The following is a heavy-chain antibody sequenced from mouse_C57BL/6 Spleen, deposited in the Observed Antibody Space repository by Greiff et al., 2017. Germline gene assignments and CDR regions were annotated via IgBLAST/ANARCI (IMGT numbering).Heavy chain of an antibody. D-gene: IGHD1-1*01. CDR3: AREGITTVVGWDFGG. V-gene: IGHV3-6*01. Sequence: EVQLLESGPGLVKPSQSLSLTCSVTGYSFTSGYYCNLIRQFPGNKLEWMGYISYDGSNNYNPCFKNRISITRDTSKNQFFLKLNSVTTEDTATYDCAREGITTVVGWDFGGWGTGATVTVDS. J-gene: IGHJ1*03. CDR2: ISYDGSN. CDR1: GYSFTSGYY.